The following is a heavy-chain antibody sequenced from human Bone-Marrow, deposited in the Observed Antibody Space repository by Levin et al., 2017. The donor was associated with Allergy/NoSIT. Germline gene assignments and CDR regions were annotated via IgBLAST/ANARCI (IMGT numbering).Heavy chain of an antibody. D-gene: IGHD2/OR15-2a*01. CDR3: TRSFLAKWCDP. V-gene: IGHV1-69*10. CDR2: IVPALGQA. CDR1: GGAFNTYV. J-gene: IGHJ5*02. Sequence: SVKVSCKASGGAFNTYVISWVRQAPGQGLEWMGGIVPALGQANYAQKFQSRMTISADESMSTVYMELNRLVSEDTAVYYCTRSFLAKWCDPWGQGTLVTVSS.